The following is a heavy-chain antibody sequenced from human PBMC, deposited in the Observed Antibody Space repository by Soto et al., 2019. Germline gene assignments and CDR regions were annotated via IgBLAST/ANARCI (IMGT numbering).Heavy chain of an antibody. D-gene: IGHD5-12*01. V-gene: IGHV3-11*01. CDR1: GFTFSDYY. CDR2: ISSSGSTI. Sequence: GSLRLSCAASGFTFSDYYMSWIRQAPGKGLEWVSYISSSGSTIYYADSVKGRFTISRDNAKNSLYLQMNSLRAEDTAVYYCARDRMSGYDHGYFDYWGQGTLVTVSS. J-gene: IGHJ4*02. CDR3: ARDRMSGYDHGYFDY.